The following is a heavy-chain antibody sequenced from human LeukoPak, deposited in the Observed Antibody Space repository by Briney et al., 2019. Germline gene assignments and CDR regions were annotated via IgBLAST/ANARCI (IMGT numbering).Heavy chain of an antibody. Sequence: GGSLRLSCAASGFSFSINAMTWVRQAPGKGLEWFSTISGSGGSPYYAGSVKGRFTISRDNSKTPLYLQMNSLRAKDTAVYYCAKLAKYFYGSETYYFFEHWGQGTPVTASS. J-gene: IGHJ4*02. CDR2: ISGSGGSP. V-gene: IGHV3-23*01. CDR1: GFSFSINA. D-gene: IGHD3-10*01. CDR3: AKLAKYFYGSETYYFFEH.